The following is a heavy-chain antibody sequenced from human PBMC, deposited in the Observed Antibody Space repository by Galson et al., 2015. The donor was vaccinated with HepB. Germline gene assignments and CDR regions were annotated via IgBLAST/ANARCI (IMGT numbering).Heavy chain of an antibody. D-gene: IGHD6-19*01. J-gene: IGHJ5*02. Sequence: SVKVSCKASGGTFSSYAISWVRQAPGQGLEWMGGIIPIFGTANYAQKFQGRVTITADESTSTAYMELSSLRSEDTAVYYCARGHYSSGWPRGWFDPWGQGTLVTVSS. CDR3: ARGHYSSGWPRGWFDP. CDR2: IIPIFGTA. V-gene: IGHV1-69*13. CDR1: GGTFSSYA.